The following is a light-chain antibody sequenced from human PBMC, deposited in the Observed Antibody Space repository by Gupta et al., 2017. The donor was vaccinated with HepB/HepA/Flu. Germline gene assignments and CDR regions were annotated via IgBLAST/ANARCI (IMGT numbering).Light chain of an antibody. Sequence: IVLTQSPGTLSLSPGERATLSCRASQSFSYSYLAWYHQKPGQAPRLLIYAASSRATGIPDRFSGSGSGTEFTLTISRLEPEDSGVYYCQQDGSSPFSFGQGTKLEIK. CDR2: AAS. J-gene: IGKJ2*03. V-gene: IGKV3-20*01. CDR1: QSFSYSY. CDR3: QQDGSSPFS.